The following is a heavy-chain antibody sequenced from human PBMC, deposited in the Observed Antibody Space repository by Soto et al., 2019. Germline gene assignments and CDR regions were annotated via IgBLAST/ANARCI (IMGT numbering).Heavy chain of an antibody. CDR2: ISYDGHNK. CDR3: ARGSGLCTGGSCYGSFAY. V-gene: IGHV3-30*14. D-gene: IGHD2-15*01. J-gene: IGHJ4*02. CDR1: GFTFSNYP. Sequence: GGSLRLSCAASGFTFSNYPIHCVRQAPGRGLEWVAVISYDGHNKYYADSVKGRFTISRDNSKNTLSVQMNSLRPEDTAVYYCARGSGLCTGGSCYGSFAYWGQGTLVTVSS.